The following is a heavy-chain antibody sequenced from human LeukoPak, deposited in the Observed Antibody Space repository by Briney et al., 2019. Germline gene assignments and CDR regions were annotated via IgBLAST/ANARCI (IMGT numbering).Heavy chain of an antibody. J-gene: IGHJ4*02. Sequence: PGGSLRLSCAASGFTFSSCGMHWVRQAPGKGLEWVAVIWYDGSNKYYADSVKGRFTISRDNSKNTLYLQMNSLRAEDTAVYYCAKSQKGYSYGYYFDYWGQGTLVTVSS. CDR1: GFTFSSCG. D-gene: IGHD5-18*01. CDR2: IWYDGSNK. CDR3: AKSQKGYSYGYYFDY. V-gene: IGHV3-33*06.